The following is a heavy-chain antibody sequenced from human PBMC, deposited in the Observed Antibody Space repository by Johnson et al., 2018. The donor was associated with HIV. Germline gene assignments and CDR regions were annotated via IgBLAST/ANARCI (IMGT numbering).Heavy chain of an antibody. D-gene: IGHD3/OR15-3a*01. Sequence: VQLVESGGGVVQPGRSLRLSCAASGFTFDDYAMHWVRQAPGKGLEWVSGISWNSGSIGYADSVKGRFTVSRDNAKNTLYLQMNSLRAEDTAVYYCARDGLAANAFDTWGQGTMVTVSS. V-gene: IGHV3-9*01. CDR1: GFTFDDYA. J-gene: IGHJ3*02. CDR2: ISWNSGSI. CDR3: ARDGLAANAFDT.